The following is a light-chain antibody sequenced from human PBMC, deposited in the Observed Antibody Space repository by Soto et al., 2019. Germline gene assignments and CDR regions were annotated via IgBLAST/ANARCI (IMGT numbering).Light chain of an antibody. V-gene: IGKV3-20*01. CDR3: QQYYDWRIA. J-gene: IGKJ5*01. Sequence: IVLTQSPGTLSLSPGERATLSCTTSQRISGSYLARYQQKPDQAPRVVIYGVSRRATGIPDRFSGSGSGADYTLTISSLQSEDFAVYYFQQYYDWRIALGQGTRLEIK. CDR2: GVS. CDR1: QRISGSY.